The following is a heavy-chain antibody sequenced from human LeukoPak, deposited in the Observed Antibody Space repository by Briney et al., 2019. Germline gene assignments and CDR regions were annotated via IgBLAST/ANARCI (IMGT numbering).Heavy chain of an antibody. Sequence: GASVKVSCKASGYTFTGYYMHWVRQAPGQGLEWMGRINPNSGGTNYAQKFQGRVTMTGDTSISTAYMELSRLRSDDTAVYYCARDQGYCSSTSCYALVFDYWGQGTLVTVSS. CDR3: ARDQGYCSSTSCYALVFDY. J-gene: IGHJ4*02. D-gene: IGHD2-2*01. CDR1: GYTFTGYY. CDR2: INPNSGGT. V-gene: IGHV1-2*06.